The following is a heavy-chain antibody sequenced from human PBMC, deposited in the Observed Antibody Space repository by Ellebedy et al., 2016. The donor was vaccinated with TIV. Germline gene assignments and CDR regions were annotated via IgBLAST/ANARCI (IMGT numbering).Heavy chain of an antibody. V-gene: IGHV3-66*01. CDR3: ARDPGGGGDYGYNWFDP. Sequence: PGGSLRLSCTASGFTVSSFFMSWVRQAPGKGLEWVSVIYSDGGTNYTDSVKGRFTMSRYSSDNTLSLQMNSLRVEDTAVYYCARDPGGGGDYGYNWFDPWGQGTLVTVSS. CDR2: IYSDGGT. CDR1: GFTVSSFF. D-gene: IGHD3-16*01. J-gene: IGHJ5*02.